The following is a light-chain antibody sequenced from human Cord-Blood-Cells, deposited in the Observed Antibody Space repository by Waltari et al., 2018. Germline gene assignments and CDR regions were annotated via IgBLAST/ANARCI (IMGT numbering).Light chain of an antibody. J-gene: IGLJ3*02. V-gene: IGLV1-44*01. CDR2: SNN. Sequence: QSVLTQPPSASGTHGQTVTISCSGSSSNIGSNTVNWYQQLPGMAPKLLIYSNNQRPSGVPDRFSGSKSGTSASLAISGLQSEDEADYYCAAWDDSLNGRVFGGGTKLTVL. CDR3: AAWDDSLNGRV. CDR1: SSNIGSNT.